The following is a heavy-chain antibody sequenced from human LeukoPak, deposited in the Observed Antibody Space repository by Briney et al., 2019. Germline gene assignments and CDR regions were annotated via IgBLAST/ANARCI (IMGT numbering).Heavy chain of an antibody. CDR1: GFTFTNYN. J-gene: IGHJ4*02. CDR3: ARGADTGSYGSLVYFDY. CDR2: IIGNGAST. Sequence: QPGGSLRLSCAASGFTFTNYNMNWVRQVPGKGLEWVSHIIGNGASTYYTDSVRGRFTISRDNAKNSLYLQMNSLRDEDTAVYFCARGADTGSYGSLVYFDYWGQGTLVTVSS. V-gene: IGHV3-48*02. D-gene: IGHD3-16*01.